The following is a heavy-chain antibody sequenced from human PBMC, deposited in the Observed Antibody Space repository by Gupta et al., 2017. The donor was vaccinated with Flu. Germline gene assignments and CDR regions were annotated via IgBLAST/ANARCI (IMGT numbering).Heavy chain of an antibody. Sequence: FIFSNYEMNWVRPAPGKGLEWIAYILSSGAVTYYADSVRGRFTISRDNADNSLYLEMNSLRPDDTAVYFCARGLGGRFDPWGQGTLVSVSS. V-gene: IGHV3-48*03. CDR1: FIFSNYE. CDR2: ILSSGAVT. D-gene: IGHD1-26*01. J-gene: IGHJ5*02. CDR3: ARGLGGRFDP.